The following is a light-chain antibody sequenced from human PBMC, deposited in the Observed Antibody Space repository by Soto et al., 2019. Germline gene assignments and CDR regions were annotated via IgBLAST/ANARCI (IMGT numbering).Light chain of an antibody. V-gene: IGLV2-23*02. CDR1: SRDVGAYKL. Sequence: QSVLTQPASVSGSPGQSITISCTGTSRDVGAYKLVSWYQQHPGKAPKLIIYEVGERPSGASNRFSGSKSGNTASLTISGLQAEDEAYYYCDSYAGGSRVCGTGTKVTAL. J-gene: IGLJ1*01. CDR2: EVG. CDR3: DSYAGGSRV.